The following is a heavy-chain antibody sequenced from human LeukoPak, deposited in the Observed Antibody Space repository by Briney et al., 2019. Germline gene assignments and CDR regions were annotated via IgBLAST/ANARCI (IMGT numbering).Heavy chain of an antibody. CDR2: IYSGGST. D-gene: IGHD2-2*01. CDR3: ARERIGYCSRTSCYLERYYYYMDV. Sequence: RGSLRLSCAASGFTVSSNYMSWVRQAPGKGLEWVSVIYSGGSTYYADSVKGRFTISRDNAKNSLYLQMNSLRAEDTAVYYCARERIGYCSRTSCYLERYYYYMDVWGKGTTVTVSS. V-gene: IGHV3-53*01. J-gene: IGHJ6*03. CDR1: GFTVSSNY.